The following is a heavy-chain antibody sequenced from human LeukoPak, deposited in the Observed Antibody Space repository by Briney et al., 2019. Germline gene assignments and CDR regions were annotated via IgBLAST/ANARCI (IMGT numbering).Heavy chain of an antibody. CDR1: GYTFTGYC. V-gene: IGHV1-2*06. J-gene: IGHJ4*02. CDR3: ARLNVGASRGYFDY. CDR2: INPNSGGT. Sequence: GASVKVSCKASGYTFTGYCMHWVRQAPGQGLEWMGRINPNSGGTNYAQKFQGRVTMTRDTSISTAYMELSRLRSDDTAVYYCARLNVGASRGYFDYWGQGTLVTVSS. D-gene: IGHD1-26*01.